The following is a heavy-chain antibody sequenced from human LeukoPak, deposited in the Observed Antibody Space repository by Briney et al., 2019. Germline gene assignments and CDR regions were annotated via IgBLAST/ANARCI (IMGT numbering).Heavy chain of an antibody. V-gene: IGHV1-3*01. D-gene: IGHD6-19*01. Sequence: GESLKISCKASGYSFSSYWIAWVRQAPGQRLEWMGWINAGNGNTKYSQKFQGRVTITRDTSASTAYMELSSLRSEDTAVYYCAIPASGWYYFDYWGQGTLVTVSS. J-gene: IGHJ4*02. CDR3: AIPASGWYYFDY. CDR1: GYSFSSYW. CDR2: INAGNGNT.